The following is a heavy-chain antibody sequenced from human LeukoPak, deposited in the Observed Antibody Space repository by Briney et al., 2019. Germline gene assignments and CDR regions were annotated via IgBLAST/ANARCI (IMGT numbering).Heavy chain of an antibody. Sequence: GASVKVSCKASGYTFTGYYMHWVRQAPGQGLEWMGRINPNSGGTNYAQKFQGRVTMTRDTSISTAYMELSRLRSDDTAVYYCASGLETYYYGSGSDHWGQGTLVTVSS. J-gene: IGHJ5*02. CDR2: INPNSGGT. CDR1: GYTFTGYY. CDR3: ASGLETYYYGSGSDH. V-gene: IGHV1-2*06. D-gene: IGHD3-10*01.